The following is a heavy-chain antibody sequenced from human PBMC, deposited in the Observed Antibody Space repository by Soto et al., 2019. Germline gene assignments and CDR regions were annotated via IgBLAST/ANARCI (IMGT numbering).Heavy chain of an antibody. CDR2: ISYDGSNK. J-gene: IGHJ6*03. Sequence: GGSLRLSCAASGFTFSSYAMHWVRQAPGKGLEWVAVISYDGSNKYYADSVKGRFTISRDNSKNTLYLQMNSLRAEDTAVYYCARDGPAYYYYYYMDVWGKGTTVTVSS. CDR3: ARDGPAYYYYYYMDV. V-gene: IGHV3-30*04. CDR1: GFTFSSYA.